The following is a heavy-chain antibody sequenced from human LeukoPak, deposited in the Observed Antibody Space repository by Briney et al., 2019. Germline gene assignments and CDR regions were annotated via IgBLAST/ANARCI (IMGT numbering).Heavy chain of an antibody. J-gene: IGHJ4*02. V-gene: IGHV3-23*01. D-gene: IGHD6-25*01. CDR3: AKGSAAGRPYYFDY. Sequence: GGSLRLSCAASGFIFSNYAMSWVRQAPGKGLEWVSAIDSTGAYTWYADSVKGRSTISKDSSKTILYLQMNSLRAEDAAVYFCAKGSAAGRPYYFDYWGQGTLVTVSS. CDR1: GFIFSNYA. CDR2: IDSTGAYT.